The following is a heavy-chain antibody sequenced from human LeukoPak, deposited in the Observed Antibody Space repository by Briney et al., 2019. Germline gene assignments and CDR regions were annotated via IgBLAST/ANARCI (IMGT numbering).Heavy chain of an antibody. D-gene: IGHD3-22*01. CDR3: ARASRYYDSSGYYYVGFDY. CDR1: GFTFSSYW. Sequence: PGGSLRLSCAASGFTFSSYWMSWVRQAPGKGLEWVANIKQDGSEKYYVDSVKGRFTISRDNAKNSLYLQMNSLRAEDTAVYYCARASRYYDSSGYYYVGFDYWGQGTLVTVSS. J-gene: IGHJ4*02. V-gene: IGHV3-7*03. CDR2: IKQDGSEK.